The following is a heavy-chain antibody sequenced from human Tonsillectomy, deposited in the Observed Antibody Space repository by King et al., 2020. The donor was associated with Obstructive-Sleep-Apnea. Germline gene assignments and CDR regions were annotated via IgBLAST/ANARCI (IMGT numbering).Heavy chain of an antibody. Sequence: VQLVESGGGLGQPGGSLRLSCAASGFTFSSYAMSWVRQAPGKGLEWVSAISGSGGSTYYADSVKGRFTISRDNSKKTLYLQMNSLRAEDTVVYYCAKGDDIAATGSVFDYWGQGTLVTVSS. D-gene: IGHD6-13*01. V-gene: IGHV3-23*04. CDR2: ISGSGGST. CDR3: AKGDDIAATGSVFDY. CDR1: GFTFSSYA. J-gene: IGHJ4*02.